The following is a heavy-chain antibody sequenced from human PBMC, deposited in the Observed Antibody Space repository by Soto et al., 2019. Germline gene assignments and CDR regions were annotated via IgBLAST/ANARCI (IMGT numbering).Heavy chain of an antibody. V-gene: IGHV3-23*01. J-gene: IGHJ6*03. CDR1: GFTFSSYA. CDR2: ISGSGGST. CDR3: AKVITGTTLYYYYYYMDV. D-gene: IGHD1-7*01. Sequence: GGSLRLSCAASGFTFSSYAMSWVRQAPGKGLEWVSAISGSGGSTYYADSVKGRFTISRDNSKNTLYLQMNSLRAEDTAVYYCAKVITGTTLYYYYYYMDVWGKGTTVTVSS.